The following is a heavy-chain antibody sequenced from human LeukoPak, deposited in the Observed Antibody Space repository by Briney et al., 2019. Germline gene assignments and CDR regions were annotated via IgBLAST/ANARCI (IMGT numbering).Heavy chain of an antibody. CDR3: ARWGIVGHDAFDL. D-gene: IGHD1-26*01. CDR2: IRYDGNDH. J-gene: IGHJ3*01. Sequence: GGSLRLFCAGSGFTFNRFGIHWVPQAPGKGLEWVALIRYDGNDHWYGDSAKGRFTISRDNSRDTVYLQMDGLRDEDTAVYYCARWGIVGHDAFDLWGQGTMVTVSS. V-gene: IGHV3-33*01. CDR1: GFTFNRFG.